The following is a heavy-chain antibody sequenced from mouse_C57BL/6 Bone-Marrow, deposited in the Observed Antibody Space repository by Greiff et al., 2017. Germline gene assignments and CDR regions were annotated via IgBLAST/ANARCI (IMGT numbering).Heavy chain of an antibody. CDR1: GYTFTSYW. V-gene: IGHV1-64*01. J-gene: IGHJ1*03. Sequence: QVQLQQPGAELVKPGASVKLSCKASGYTFTSYWMHWVKQRPGQGLEWIGMIHPNSGSTNYHEKFKRKATLTVDKSSSTAYMQLSSLTSEDSAVYYCARRDYGSSYLYWYFDVWGTGTTVTVSS. CDR2: IHPNSGST. D-gene: IGHD1-1*01. CDR3: ARRDYGSSYLYWYFDV.